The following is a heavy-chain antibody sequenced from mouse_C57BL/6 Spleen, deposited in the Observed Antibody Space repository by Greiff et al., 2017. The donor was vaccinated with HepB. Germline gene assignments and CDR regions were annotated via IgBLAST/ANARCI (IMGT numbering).Heavy chain of an antibody. D-gene: IGHD2-3*01. CDR1: GYTFTDYY. CDR3: ARGGYSWFAY. CDR2: INPYNGGT. Sequence: EVQLQQSGPVLVKPGASVKMSCKASGYTFTDYYMNWVKQSHGKSLEWIGVINPYNGGTSYNQKFKGKATLTVDKSSSTAYMELNSLTSEDSAVYYGARGGYSWFAYWGQGTLVTVSA. V-gene: IGHV1-19*01. J-gene: IGHJ3*01.